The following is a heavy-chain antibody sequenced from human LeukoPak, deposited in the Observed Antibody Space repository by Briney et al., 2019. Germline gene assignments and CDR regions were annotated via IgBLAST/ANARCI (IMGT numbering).Heavy chain of an antibody. CDR2: ISPYSGNT. D-gene: IGHD3-10*01. Sequence: ASVKVSCKASGGTFISYAISWVGQAPGQGLEWMGWISPYSGNTEFIQKIQDRVTMTRDTSIRTVYMELTRLRSDDTAVYYCARESGGLRGVIIPAHLDVWGQGTAVTVSS. J-gene: IGHJ6*02. CDR1: GGTFISYA. V-gene: IGHV1-2*02. CDR3: ARESGGLRGVIIPAHLDV.